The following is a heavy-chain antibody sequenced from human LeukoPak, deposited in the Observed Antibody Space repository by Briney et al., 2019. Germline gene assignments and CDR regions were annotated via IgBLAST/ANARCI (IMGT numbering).Heavy chain of an antibody. V-gene: IGHV3-21*01. CDR1: GFTFSSYI. CDR3: AREKAGPTFDY. J-gene: IGHJ4*02. CDR2: ISSSSSYI. D-gene: IGHD6-19*01. Sequence: GGSLRLSCAASGFTFSSYIMNWVRQAPGKGLEWVSSISSSSSYIYYADSVKGRFTISRDNAKNSLYLQMNSLRAEDTAVYYCAREKAGPTFDYWGQGTLVTVSS.